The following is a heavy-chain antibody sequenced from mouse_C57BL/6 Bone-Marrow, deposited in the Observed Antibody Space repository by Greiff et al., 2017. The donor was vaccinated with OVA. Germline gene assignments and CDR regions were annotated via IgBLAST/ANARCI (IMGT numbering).Heavy chain of an antibody. J-gene: IGHJ4*01. CDR3: ARRGLRRAYYSMDY. D-gene: IGHD2-4*01. V-gene: IGHV1-55*01. CDR1: GYTFTSYW. CDR2: IYPGSGST. Sequence: QVQLQQPGAELVKPGASVKMSCKASGYTFTSYWITWVKQRPGHGLEWIGDIYPGSGSTNYNEKFKSKATLTVDTSSSTAYMQLSSLTSEDSAVYYCARRGLRRAYYSMDYWGQGTSVTVSS.